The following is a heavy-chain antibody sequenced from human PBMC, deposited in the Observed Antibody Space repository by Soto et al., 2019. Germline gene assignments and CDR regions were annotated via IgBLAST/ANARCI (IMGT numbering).Heavy chain of an antibody. Sequence: ASVKVSCKASGYTFTSYDINWARQATGQGLEWMGWMNPNSGNTGYAQKFQGRVTMTRNTSISTAYMELSSLRSEDTAVYYCARPKYYYDSSGDAFDIWGQGTMVTVSS. CDR3: ARPKYYYDSSGDAFDI. J-gene: IGHJ3*02. D-gene: IGHD3-22*01. V-gene: IGHV1-8*01. CDR2: MNPNSGNT. CDR1: GYTFTSYD.